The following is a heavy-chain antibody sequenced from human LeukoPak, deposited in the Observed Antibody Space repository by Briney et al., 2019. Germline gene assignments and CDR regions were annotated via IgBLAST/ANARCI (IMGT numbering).Heavy chain of an antibody. D-gene: IGHD5-18*01. CDR1: GFTFSSYA. Sequence: PGGSLRLSCAASGFTFSSYAMSWVRQAPGKGLEWVSAISGSGGSTYYADSVKGRFTISRDNSKSTLYLQMNSLRAEDTTVYYCAKVGVQEDTAMDFDYWGQGTLVTVSS. CDR2: ISGSGGST. CDR3: AKVGVQEDTAMDFDY. J-gene: IGHJ4*02. V-gene: IGHV3-23*01.